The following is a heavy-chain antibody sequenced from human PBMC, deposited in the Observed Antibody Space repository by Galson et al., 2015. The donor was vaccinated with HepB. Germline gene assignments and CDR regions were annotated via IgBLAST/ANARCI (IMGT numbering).Heavy chain of an antibody. CDR1: GFTFSDNF. J-gene: IGHJ4*02. V-gene: IGHV3-11*01. D-gene: IGHD1-1*01. CDR2: ISGRGSTI. CDR3: AREQHQLIRDLKD. Sequence: SLRLSCAGSGFTFSDNFMTWIRQAPGKGLEWVSHISGRGSTIYYANSVRGRFTISRDNAKNSLYLQMNSLRPDDTAVYYCAREQHQLIRDLKDWGRGTLVTGSS.